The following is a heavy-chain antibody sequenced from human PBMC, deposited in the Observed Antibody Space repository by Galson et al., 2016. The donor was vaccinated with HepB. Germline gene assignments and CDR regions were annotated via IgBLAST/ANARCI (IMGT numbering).Heavy chain of an antibody. Sequence: SLRLSCAVSGFTFDDYGMTWVRHAPGKGLEWVSGINWRGDSTAYADSVKGRFTMYRDDARNSLYLQMSSLRVEDTALYQCARGLVGSGMDVWGQGTTVTVSS. J-gene: IGHJ6*02. V-gene: IGHV3-20*01. CDR3: ARGLVGSGMDV. CDR2: INWRGDST. CDR1: GFTFDDYG. D-gene: IGHD3-10*01.